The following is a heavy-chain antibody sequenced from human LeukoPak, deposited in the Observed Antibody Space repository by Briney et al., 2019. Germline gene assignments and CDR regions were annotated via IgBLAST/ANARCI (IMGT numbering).Heavy chain of an antibody. V-gene: IGHV3-7*01. CDR2: IKQDGGQI. CDR3: ARLGARQMLEY. CDR1: EFTFSSYW. D-gene: IGHD4-17*01. Sequence: GGSMRLSCAAYEFTFSSYWMSWVRQAPGKGLEWVANIKQDGGQIYYLESVKGRFTASRDNAKNSLYLQMNSLRAEDTAVYYCARLGARQMLEYWGQGTLVTVSS. J-gene: IGHJ4*02.